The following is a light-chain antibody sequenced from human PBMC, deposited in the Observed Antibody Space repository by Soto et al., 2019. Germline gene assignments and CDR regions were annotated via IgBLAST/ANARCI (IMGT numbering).Light chain of an antibody. CDR2: EGT. CDR3: SSHAGDHVV. J-gene: IGLJ2*01. CDR1: TRDIGNYKF. V-gene: IGLV2-23*01. Sequence: QSALTQPASVSGSPGQSITISCTGTTRDIGNYKFVSWYQQHPGKAPKLMISEGTKRPSGVSDRFSASKSGNAASLTISVLQAEDEAAYFCSSHAGDHVVVGGGSKLTVL.